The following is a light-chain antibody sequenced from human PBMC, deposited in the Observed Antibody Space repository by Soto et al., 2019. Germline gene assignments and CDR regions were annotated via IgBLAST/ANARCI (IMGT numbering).Light chain of an antibody. CDR3: GTWDNSLSAGV. CDR2: DNN. V-gene: IGLV1-51*01. CDR1: SSNIGNNY. J-gene: IGLJ2*01. Sequence: QSVLTQPPSVSAAPGQKVTISCSGSSSNIGNNYVSWYQQLPGTAPKLLISDNNKRPSGIPDRFSGSKSGTSATLGITGLQTGDEADYYCGTWDNSLSAGVFGGGTKVTVL.